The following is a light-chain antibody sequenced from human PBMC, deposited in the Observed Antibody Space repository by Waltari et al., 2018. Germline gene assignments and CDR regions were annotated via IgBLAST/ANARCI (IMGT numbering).Light chain of an antibody. CDR3: QVWDVNVDYV. V-gene: IGLV3-21*04. J-gene: IGLJ1*01. CDR1: NIERKN. Sequence: SYVLTQPPSVSVAPGKTATITCGGNNIERKNVQWYQRKPGQAPVLVIYYDTDRPSGSPGRFAGSNSGNTATLTISGVEAGDEADYYWQVWDVNVDYVFGAGTKVTVL. CDR2: YDT.